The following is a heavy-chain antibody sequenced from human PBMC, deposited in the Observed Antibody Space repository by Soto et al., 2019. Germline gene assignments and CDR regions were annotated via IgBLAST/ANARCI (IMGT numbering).Heavy chain of an antibody. Sequence: QVQLVESGGGVVQPGRSLRLSCAASGFSVNTHVIHWIRQAPGKGLEWVAVLWYDGSREYYADSVKGRFTISRDNSKNMMYLQMDNLRVDDTAVYYCARGPRFDTWCFDYWGQGTLATVSS. CDR3: ARGPRFDTWCFDY. J-gene: IGHJ4*02. D-gene: IGHD2-8*02. V-gene: IGHV3-33*01. CDR2: LWYDGSRE. CDR1: GFSVNTHV.